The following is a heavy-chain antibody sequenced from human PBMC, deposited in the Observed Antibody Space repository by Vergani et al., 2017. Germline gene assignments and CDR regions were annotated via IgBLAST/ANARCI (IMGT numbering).Heavy chain of an antibody. CDR2: IYRTGRT. V-gene: IGHV4-39*07. CDR3: ARRSGIVYDIFSGTQYFLDF. Sequence: QLQLQESGPGLVKPSETLSLTCTVSGGSISSSSYYWGWIRQPPGKGLEWIGSIYRTGRTHFNPSLKSRVTISVDTSNNHFSLRLNSLTAADTAVYYCARRSGIVYDIFSGTQYFLDFWGQGTLVAVSS. D-gene: IGHD3-9*01. CDR1: GGSISSSSYY. J-gene: IGHJ4*02.